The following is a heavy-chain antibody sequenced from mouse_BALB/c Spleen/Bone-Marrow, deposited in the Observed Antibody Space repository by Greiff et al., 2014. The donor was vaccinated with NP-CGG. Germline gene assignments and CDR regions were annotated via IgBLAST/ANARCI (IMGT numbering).Heavy chain of an antibody. V-gene: IGHV14-3*02. J-gene: IGHJ3*01. Sequence: LVESEAELVKPGASVKLSCTASGFNIKDTYMHWVKQRPEQGLEWIGRIDPANGNTKYDPKFQGKATITADTSSNTAYLQLSSLTSEDTAVYYCAAYYYGSSQFAYWGQGTLVTVSA. CDR2: IDPANGNT. D-gene: IGHD1-1*01. CDR1: GFNIKDTY. CDR3: AAYYYGSSQFAY.